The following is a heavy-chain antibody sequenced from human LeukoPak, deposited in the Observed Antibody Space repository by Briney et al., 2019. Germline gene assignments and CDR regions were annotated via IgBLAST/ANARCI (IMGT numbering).Heavy chain of an antibody. CDR1: GGSISSSSYY. CDR3: ARVRERVNSFDP. J-gene: IGHJ5*02. V-gene: IGHV4-61*01. Sequence: SETLSLTCTVSGGSISSSSYYWSWIRQPPGKGLEWIGYIYYSGSTNYNPSLKSRVTISVDTSKNQFSLKLSSVTAADTAVYYCARVRERVNSFDPWGQGTLVTVSS. D-gene: IGHD5-24*01. CDR2: IYYSGST.